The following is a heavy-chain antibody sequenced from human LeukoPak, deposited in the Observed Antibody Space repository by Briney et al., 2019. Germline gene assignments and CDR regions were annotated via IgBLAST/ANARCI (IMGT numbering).Heavy chain of an antibody. CDR3: ARALTTVVTPAGY. CDR1: GYTLTGYY. V-gene: IGHV1-2*02. J-gene: IGHJ4*02. Sequence: ASVKVSCKASGYTLTGYYMHWVRQAPGQGLEWMGWINPNSGGTNYAQKFQGRVTMTRDTSISTAYMELSRLRSDDTAVYYCARALTTVVTPAGYWGQGTLVTVSS. D-gene: IGHD4-23*01. CDR2: INPNSGGT.